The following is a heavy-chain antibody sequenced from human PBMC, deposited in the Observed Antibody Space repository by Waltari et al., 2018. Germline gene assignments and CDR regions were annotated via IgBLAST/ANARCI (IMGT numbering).Heavy chain of an antibody. CDR3: ARDYTGEGAFDI. CDR2: ISLDGNTY. J-gene: IGHJ3*02. D-gene: IGHD2-8*02. CDR1: ACTFTSYA. Sequence: QVQLVESGGGVVQPGGPLRLSCAASACTFTSYAVHWVRQAPGKGLEWVAVISLDGNTYYYADSVKGRFTMSRDNSRKMVYLQMNSLRGEDTAVYYCARDYTGEGAFDIWGQGATVTVSS. V-gene: IGHV3-30-3*01.